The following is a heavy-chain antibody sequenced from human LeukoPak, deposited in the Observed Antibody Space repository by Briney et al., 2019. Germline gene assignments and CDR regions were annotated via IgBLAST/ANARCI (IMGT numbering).Heavy chain of an antibody. J-gene: IGHJ5*02. Sequence: RSSETLSLTCAVYGGSFSGYYWSWIRQPPGKGLEWIGEINHSGSTNYDPSLKSRVTISVDTSKNQFSLNLTSVTAADTAVYHCVRRNYVSGRIDPWGQGTLVTVSS. CDR2: INHSGST. CDR1: GGSFSGYY. CDR3: VRRNYVSGRIDP. V-gene: IGHV4-34*01. D-gene: IGHD3-16*01.